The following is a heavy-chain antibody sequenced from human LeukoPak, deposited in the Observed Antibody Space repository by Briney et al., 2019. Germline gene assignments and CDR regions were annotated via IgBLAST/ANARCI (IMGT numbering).Heavy chain of an antibody. CDR2: IRYNGNNQ. Sequence: GGSLRLSCAASGFTFDDYGMHWVRQAPGKGLEWVAFIRYNGNNQYYADSVKGRFTISRDNSKNTLYLQMNSLKGDDTAVYYCARGWIQLSLVPPGHWGQGTLVTVSS. J-gene: IGHJ4*02. CDR1: GFTFDDYG. V-gene: IGHV3-30*02. CDR3: ARGWIQLSLVPPGH. D-gene: IGHD5-18*01.